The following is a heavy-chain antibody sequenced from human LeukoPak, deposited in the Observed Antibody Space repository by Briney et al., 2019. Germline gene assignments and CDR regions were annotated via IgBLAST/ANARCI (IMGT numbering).Heavy chain of an antibody. CDR2: INPSGGST. V-gene: IGHV1-46*01. D-gene: IGHD2-15*01. J-gene: IGHJ4*02. CDR1: GYTFTGYY. Sequence: ASVKVSCKASGYTFTGYYMHWVRQAPGQGLEWMGIINPSGGSTNYAQKFQGRVTLTGDTSTSTVYMELSSLRAEDTAVYYCAREDCSGGICYATFDYWGQGTLVTVSS. CDR3: AREDCSGGICYATFDY.